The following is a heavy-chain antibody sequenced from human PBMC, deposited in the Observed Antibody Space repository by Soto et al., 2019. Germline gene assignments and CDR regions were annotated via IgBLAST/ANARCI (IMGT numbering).Heavy chain of an antibody. CDR1: GGSFSGYY. V-gene: IGHV4-34*01. CDR3: ARLLGSSGPRALDY. Sequence: SETLSLTCAVYGGSFSGYYWSWIRQPPGKGLEWIGEINHSGSTNDNPSLKSRVTISVDTSKNQFSLKLSSVTAADTAVYYCARLLGSSGPRALDYWGQGTLVTVSS. D-gene: IGHD6-19*01. CDR2: INHSGST. J-gene: IGHJ4*02.